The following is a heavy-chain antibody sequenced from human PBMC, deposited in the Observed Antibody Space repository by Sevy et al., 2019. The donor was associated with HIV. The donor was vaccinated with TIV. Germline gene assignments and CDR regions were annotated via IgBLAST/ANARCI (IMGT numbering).Heavy chain of an antibody. CDR2: ITSSSSYI. V-gene: IGHV3-21*04. Sequence: GGSLRLSCAASGFTFSTSTMNWVRQAPGKGLELVSLITSSSSYIFYADSVKGRFTISRDNAKNSLFLQMNSLRVEDTAVYYCVRDGWNYWGQGTLVTVSS. J-gene: IGHJ4*02. D-gene: IGHD2-15*01. CDR1: GFTFSTST. CDR3: VRDGWNY.